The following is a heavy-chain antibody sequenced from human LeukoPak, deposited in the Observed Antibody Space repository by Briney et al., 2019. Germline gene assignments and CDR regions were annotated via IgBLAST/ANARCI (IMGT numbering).Heavy chain of an antibody. CDR1: GYTFTGYY. CDR2: INPNSGGT. D-gene: IGHD2-2*01. V-gene: IGHV1-2*02. J-gene: IGHJ4*02. CDR3: ARAAGLSGQVVPTFL. Sequence: ASVKVSCRASGYTFTGYYMHRVRQAPGQGLEWMGWINPNSGGTNYAQKFQGRVTMTRDTSISTAYMELSRLRSDDTAVYYCARAAGLSGQVVPTFLWGQGTLVTVSS.